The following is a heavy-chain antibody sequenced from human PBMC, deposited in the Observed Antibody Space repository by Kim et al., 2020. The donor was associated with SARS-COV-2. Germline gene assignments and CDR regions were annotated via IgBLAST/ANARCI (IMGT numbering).Heavy chain of an antibody. V-gene: IGHV4-59*01. Sequence: SETLSLTCTVSSDSISSYYCSWIRQLPGKGLELIGYIYYSGTTNYNPSLNSRVTISWDTSKNQFSLELTSVTDADTAVYYCARSEGRGSWHQFDYWGQGILVTVSS. CDR1: SDSISSYY. CDR2: IYYSGTT. D-gene: IGHD6-13*01. J-gene: IGHJ4*02. CDR3: ARSEGRGSWHQFDY.